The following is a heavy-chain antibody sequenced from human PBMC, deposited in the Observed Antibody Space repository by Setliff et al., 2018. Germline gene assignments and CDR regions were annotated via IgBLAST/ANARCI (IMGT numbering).Heavy chain of an antibody. CDR1: AYSFSGYY. CDR2: MNTNSGDT. J-gene: IGHJ5*02. Sequence: ASVKVSCKTSAYSFSGYYIHWVRQAPGQGLEWMGWMNTNSGDTKYTQKFQGRVTMTRDTSISTAYMELSSLTSDDTAFYYCVRSGKFGMRFWFDQWGLGTLVTVSS. CDR3: VRSGKFGMRFWFDQ. V-gene: IGHV1-2*02. D-gene: IGHD1-26*01.